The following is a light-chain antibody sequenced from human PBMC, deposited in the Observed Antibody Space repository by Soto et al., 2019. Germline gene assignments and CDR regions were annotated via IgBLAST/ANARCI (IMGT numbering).Light chain of an antibody. CDR2: DAS. J-gene: IGKJ4*01. CDR3: QQFYDYPLP. V-gene: IGKV1D-13*01. Sequence: AIQLTQSPSSLSASVGDRVTISCRASQGISTLFAWYQQKPGKAPKLLIYDASTLESGVPSRFSGSGSGADFTLTINSPQPEDFATYYCQQFYDYPLPFGGGTKVEIK. CDR1: QGISTL.